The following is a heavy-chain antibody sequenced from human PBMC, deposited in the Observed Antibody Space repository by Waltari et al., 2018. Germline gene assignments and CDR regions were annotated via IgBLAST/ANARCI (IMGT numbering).Heavy chain of an antibody. CDR2: IKEDGSAK. V-gene: IGHV3-7*04. CDR3: AKDNVRRWDY. CDR1: GFIFSNYW. Sequence: EVQLVESGGGLVQPGGSLRLSCAASGFIFSNYWMSWVRLAPGKGLGWVADIKEDGSAKYYVDSVKGRFTISRDNAKNSLYLQMNSLRAEDTAVYYCAKDNVRRWDYWGQGTLVTVSS. J-gene: IGHJ4*02. D-gene: IGHD2-15*01.